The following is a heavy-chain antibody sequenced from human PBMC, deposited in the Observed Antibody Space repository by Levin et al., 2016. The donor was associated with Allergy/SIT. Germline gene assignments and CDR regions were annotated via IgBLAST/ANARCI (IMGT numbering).Heavy chain of an antibody. CDR3: ARTPVAAAGKHPGTGRRYWFDP. CDR2: INHSGST. V-gene: IGHV4-34*01. J-gene: IGHJ5*02. Sequence: WIRQPPGKGLEWIGEINHSGSTNYNPSLKSRVTISVDTSKNQFSLKLSSVTAADTAVYYCARTPVAAAGKHPGTGRRYWFDPWGQGTLVTVSS. D-gene: IGHD6-13*01.